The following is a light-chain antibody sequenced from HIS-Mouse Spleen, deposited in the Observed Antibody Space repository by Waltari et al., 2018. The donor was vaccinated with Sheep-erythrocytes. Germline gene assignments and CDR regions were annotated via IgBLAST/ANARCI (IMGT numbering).Light chain of an antibody. CDR3: QSYDSSNHGV. Sequence: NFMLTQPHSVSESPGKTVTISCTRSSGSIASNYVQWYQQRPGSAPTTVIDEDNQRPSGVPDPFSGSIDRSSNSASLTISGLKTEDEADYYCQSYDSSNHGVFGGGTKLTVL. J-gene: IGLJ3*02. CDR1: SGSIASNY. CDR2: EDN. V-gene: IGLV6-57*04.